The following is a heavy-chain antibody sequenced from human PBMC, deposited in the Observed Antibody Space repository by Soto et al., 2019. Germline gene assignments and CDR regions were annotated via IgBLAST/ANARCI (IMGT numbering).Heavy chain of an antibody. V-gene: IGHV3-23*01. D-gene: IGHD5-18*01. CDR2: IRIGPGIT. CDR3: ARSRSAMADGMNV. Sequence: GGSLRLSCEVSGVNFRGYAMSWVRQAPGKGLEWVSGIRIGPGITYYADSVKGRFTISSDISRKTVYLQMNNLRGEDTALYFCARSRSAMADGMNVWGQGTTVTVSS. J-gene: IGHJ6*02. CDR1: GVNFRGYA.